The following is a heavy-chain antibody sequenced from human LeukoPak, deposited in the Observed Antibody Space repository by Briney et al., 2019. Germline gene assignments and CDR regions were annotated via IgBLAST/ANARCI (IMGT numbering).Heavy chain of an antibody. D-gene: IGHD2-15*01. V-gene: IGHV3-21*01. CDR1: GFTFSSYS. CDR2: ISSSSSYI. J-gene: IGHJ3*02. CDR3: AGGSPCSGVSCYSPDAFDI. Sequence: PGGSLRLSCAASGFTFSSYSMNWVRQAPGKGLEWVSSISSSSSYIYYADSVKGRFTISRDNAKNSLYLQMNSLRAEDTAVYYCAGGSPCSGVSCYSPDAFDIWGQGTMVTVSS.